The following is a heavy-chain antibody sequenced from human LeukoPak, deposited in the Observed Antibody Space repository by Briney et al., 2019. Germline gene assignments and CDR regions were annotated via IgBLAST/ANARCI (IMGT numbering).Heavy chain of an antibody. CDR1: GGTFNNYA. D-gene: IGHD2-21*02. CDR3: AANGYCGTDCYYYFDY. Sequence: SVKVSCKASGGTFNNYAFSWVRQAPGQGLEWMGGIIPIFGTTNYAQKFQGRVTITADESTTTAYMELNSLRSADTTVYYCAANGYCGTDCYYYFDYWGQGTLVTVSS. CDR2: IIPIFGTT. J-gene: IGHJ4*02. V-gene: IGHV1-69*13.